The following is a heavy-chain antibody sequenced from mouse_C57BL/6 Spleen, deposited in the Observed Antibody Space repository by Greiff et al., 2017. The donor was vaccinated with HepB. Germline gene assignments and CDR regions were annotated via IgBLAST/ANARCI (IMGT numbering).Heavy chain of an antibody. J-gene: IGHJ3*01. CDR3: ARTLSYGSTTWFAY. V-gene: IGHV1-76*01. Sequence: QVQLQQSGAELVRPGASVKLSCKASGYTFTDYYINWVKQRPGQGLEWIARIYPGSGNTYYNEKFKGKATLTAEKSSSTAYMQLSSLTSEDSAVYFCARTLSYGSTTWFAYWGQGTLVTVSA. CDR2: IYPGSGNT. CDR1: GYTFTDYY. D-gene: IGHD1-1*01.